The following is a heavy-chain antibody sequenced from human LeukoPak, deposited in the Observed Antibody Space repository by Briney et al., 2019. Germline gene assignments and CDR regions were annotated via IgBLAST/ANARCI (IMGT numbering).Heavy chain of an antibody. V-gene: IGHV3-43*02. D-gene: IGHD3-10*01. CDR3: ARELFDFDY. J-gene: IGHJ4*02. CDR2: ISGDGGST. CDR1: GFTFDDYA. Sequence: GGSLRLSCAASGFTFDDYAMHWVRQAPGKGLEWVSLISGDGGSTYYADSVKGRFTISRDNSKNTLYLQMNSLRAEDTAIYYCARELFDFDYWGQGTLVTVSS.